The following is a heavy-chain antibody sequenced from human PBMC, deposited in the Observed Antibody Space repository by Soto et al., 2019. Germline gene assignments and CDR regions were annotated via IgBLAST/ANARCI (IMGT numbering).Heavy chain of an antibody. CDR1: GGSFSGYY. CDR2: INHSGST. J-gene: IGHJ6*02. CDR3: ARGLLWFGELSTYYYYGMDV. V-gene: IGHV4-34*01. Sequence: LSLTCAVYGGSFSGYYWSWIRQPPGKGLEWIGEINHSGSTNYNPSLKSRVTISVDTSKNQFSLKLSSVTAADTAVYYCARGLLWFGELSTYYYYGMDVWGQGTTVTVSS. D-gene: IGHD3-10*01.